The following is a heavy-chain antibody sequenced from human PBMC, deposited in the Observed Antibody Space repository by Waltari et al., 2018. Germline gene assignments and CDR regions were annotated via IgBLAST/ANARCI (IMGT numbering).Heavy chain of an antibody. CDR1: GYTFTGYY. CDR3: ARLRGRAAAGIGGRHAFDI. V-gene: IGHV1-2*06. D-gene: IGHD6-13*01. Sequence: QVQLVQSGAEVKKPGASVKVSCKASGYTFTGYYMHWVRQAPGQGLEWMGRINPNSGGTNYEQKFPGRVTRTRDTSISTAYMELSRLRSDDTAVYYCARLRGRAAAGIGGRHAFDIWGQGTMVTVSS. CDR2: INPNSGGT. J-gene: IGHJ3*02.